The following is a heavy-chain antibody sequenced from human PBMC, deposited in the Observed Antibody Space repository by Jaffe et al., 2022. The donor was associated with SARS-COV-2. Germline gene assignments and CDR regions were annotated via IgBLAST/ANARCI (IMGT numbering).Heavy chain of an antibody. J-gene: IGHJ3*02. CDR1: GSTFSSYW. V-gene: IGHV3-74*01. D-gene: IGHD1-1*01. CDR3: ARPISRAYNAFDI. Sequence: EVQLVESGGGLVQPGGSLRLSCAASGSTFSSYWMHWVRQAPGKGLVWVSRINSDGSVTSYADYVKGRFTISRDNAKNTLYLQMNSLRAEDTAVYYCARPISRAYNAFDIWGQGTMVTVSS. CDR2: INSDGSVT.